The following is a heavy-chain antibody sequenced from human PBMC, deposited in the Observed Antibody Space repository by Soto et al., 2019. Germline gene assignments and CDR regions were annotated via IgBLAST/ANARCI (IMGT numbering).Heavy chain of an antibody. CDR2: IYHSGST. CDR3: ARGLLEATIRRINWFDP. J-gene: IGHJ5*02. CDR1: GGSISSGGYS. Sequence: PSETLSLTCAVSGGSISSGGYSWSWIRQPPGKGLEWIGYIYHSGSTYYNPSLKSRVTISVDRSKNQFSLKLSSVTAADTAVYYCARGLLEATIRRINWFDPWGQGTLVTVSS. D-gene: IGHD5-12*01. V-gene: IGHV4-30-2*01.